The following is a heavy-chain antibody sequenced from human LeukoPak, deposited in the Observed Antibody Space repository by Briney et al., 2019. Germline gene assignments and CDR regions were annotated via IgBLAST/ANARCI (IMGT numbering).Heavy chain of an antibody. CDR1: GGTFSSYA. CDR2: IIPIFGTA. V-gene: IGHV1-69*13. D-gene: IGHD2-15*01. J-gene: IGHJ4*02. CDR3: ARELGYCSGGSCSSRYYFDY. Sequence: SVKVFCKASGGTFSSYAISWVRQAPGQGLEWMGGIIPIFGTANYAQKFQGRVTITADESTSTAYMELSSLRSEDTAVYYCARELGYCSGGSCSSRYYFDYWGQGTLVTVSS.